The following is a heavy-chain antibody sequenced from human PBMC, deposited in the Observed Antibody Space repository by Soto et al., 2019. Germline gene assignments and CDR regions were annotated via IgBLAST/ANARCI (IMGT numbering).Heavy chain of an antibody. J-gene: IGHJ6*02. Sequence: QTGGSLRLSCAASGFTFTTYAMSWVRQAPGQGLDWVSAISGSGGTTYFADSVKGRFTISRDNSKNTLYLQINTMRAEDTAIYYCAKIAGDFDFSSGPGYYPMGVWGQGTTVTVSS. V-gene: IGHV3-23*01. D-gene: IGHD3-3*01. CDR3: AKIAGDFDFSSGPGYYPMGV. CDR1: GFTFTTYA. CDR2: ISGSGGTT.